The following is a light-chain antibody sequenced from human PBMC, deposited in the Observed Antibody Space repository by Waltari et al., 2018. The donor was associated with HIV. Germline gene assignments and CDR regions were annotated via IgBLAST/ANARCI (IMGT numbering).Light chain of an antibody. Sequence: SYELPQQPSVSVSPGQTARITCSGDALPTQYAYWYQQKPGQAPVLVIYKDCQRPSGIPERFSGSSSGTTVTLTISGVQAEDEADYYCQSADSSGTSWVFGGGTKLTVL. CDR2: KDC. CDR3: QSADSSGTSWV. CDR1: ALPTQY. V-gene: IGLV3-25*03. J-gene: IGLJ3*02.